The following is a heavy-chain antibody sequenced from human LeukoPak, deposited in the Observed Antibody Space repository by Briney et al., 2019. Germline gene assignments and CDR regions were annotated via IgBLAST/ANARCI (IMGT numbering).Heavy chain of an antibody. V-gene: IGHV1-18*01. CDR1: GYTFTSYG. D-gene: IGHD3-22*01. CDR2: ISAYNGNT. CDR3: ARATWLPAGLYYYDSSGYYYYFDY. J-gene: IGHJ4*02. Sequence: ASVKVSCKASGYTFTSYGISWVRQAPGQGLEWMGWISAYNGNTNYAQKLQGRVTMTTDTSTSTAYMELRSLRSDDTAVYYCARATWLPAGLYYYDSSGYYYYFDYWGQGTLVTVSS.